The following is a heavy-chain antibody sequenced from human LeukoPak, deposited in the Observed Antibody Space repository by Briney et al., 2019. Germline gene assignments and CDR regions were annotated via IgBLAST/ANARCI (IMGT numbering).Heavy chain of an antibody. CDR1: GFIFSNYW. CDR2: IKQDGGEK. CDR3: ARALKDYDSSGYYWNWFDP. V-gene: IGHV3-7*01. J-gene: IGHJ5*02. Sequence: PGGSLRLSCAASGFIFSNYWMTWVRHAPGKGLEWVATIKQDGGEKYYVDSVKGRFTISRDNAKNSLYLQMNSLRAEDTAVYYCARALKDYDSSGYYWNWFDPWGQGTLVTVSS. D-gene: IGHD3-22*01.